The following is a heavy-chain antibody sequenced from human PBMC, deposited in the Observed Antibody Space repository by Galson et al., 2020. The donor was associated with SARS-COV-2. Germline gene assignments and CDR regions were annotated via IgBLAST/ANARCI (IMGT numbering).Heavy chain of an antibody. CDR1: GGSISSGDYY. J-gene: IGHJ5*02. D-gene: IGHD3-3*01. V-gene: IGHV4-30-4*01. Sequence: ETSETLSLTCTVSGGSISSGDYYWSWIRQPPGKGLEWIGYIYYSGSTYYNPSLKSRVTISVDTSKNQFSLKLSSVTAADTAVYYCASRVLRITMFGVVGGWFDPWGQGTLVTVSS. CDR3: ASRVLRITMFGVVGGWFDP. CDR2: IYYSGST.